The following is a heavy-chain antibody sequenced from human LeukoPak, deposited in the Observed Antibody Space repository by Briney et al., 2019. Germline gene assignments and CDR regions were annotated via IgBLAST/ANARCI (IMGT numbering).Heavy chain of an antibody. V-gene: IGHV3-23*01. Sequence: GGSLRLSCAASGFTFSSYAMSWVRQAPGKGLDWVSAISGSGGSTYYADSVKGRFTISRDNSKNTLYLQMNSLRAEDTAVYYCAKARYDSSGYYWNHFDYWGQGTLVTVSS. CDR2: ISGSGGST. CDR1: GFTFSSYA. D-gene: IGHD3-22*01. J-gene: IGHJ4*02. CDR3: AKARYDSSGYYWNHFDY.